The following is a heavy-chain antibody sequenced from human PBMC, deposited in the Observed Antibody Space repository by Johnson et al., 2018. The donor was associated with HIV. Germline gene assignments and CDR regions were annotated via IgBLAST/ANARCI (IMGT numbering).Heavy chain of an antibody. Sequence: QVQLVESGGGVVQPGRSLRLSCAASGFTFSTYDMHWVRQAPGKGLEWVAVISYDGSNKYYADSVKGRFTISRDNSKNTLYLQMNSLRAEDTAVYYCARERSYSSSWYGDAFDIWGQGTMVTVSS. CDR2: ISYDGSNK. CDR1: GFTFSTYD. CDR3: ARERSYSSSWYGDAFDI. V-gene: IGHV3-30*04. J-gene: IGHJ3*02. D-gene: IGHD6-13*01.